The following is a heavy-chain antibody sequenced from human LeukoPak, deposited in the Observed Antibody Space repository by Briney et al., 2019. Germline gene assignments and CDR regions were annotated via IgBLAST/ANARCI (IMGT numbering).Heavy chain of an antibody. CDR1: GGSFSGYY. D-gene: IGHD3-22*01. CDR2: INHSGST. V-gene: IGHV4-34*01. CDR3: ARGYYYDTSAYFDY. J-gene: IGHJ4*02. Sequence: PSETLSLTCAVYGGSFSGYYWSWIRQPPGKGLEWIGEINHSGSTNYSPPLKSRVTISVDTSKNQFSLQVNSVTAADTAVYYCARGYYYDTSAYFDYWGQGTLVTVSS.